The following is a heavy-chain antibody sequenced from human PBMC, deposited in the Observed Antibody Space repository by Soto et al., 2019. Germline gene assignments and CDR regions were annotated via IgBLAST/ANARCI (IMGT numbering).Heavy chain of an antibody. Sequence: EVQLVESGGGLVNPGGSLRLSCAASGFNINNYAMNWVRQATGKGLEWVSSIGTNNHTFHAESLKGRFTISRDNAKNSLFLQMNSLRAEDTAVYYCAREGRGIQDFDYWGQGTLVTVSS. J-gene: IGHJ4*02. CDR3: AREGRGIQDFDY. CDR2: IGTNNHT. CDR1: GFNINNYA. V-gene: IGHV3-21*01. D-gene: IGHD3-16*01.